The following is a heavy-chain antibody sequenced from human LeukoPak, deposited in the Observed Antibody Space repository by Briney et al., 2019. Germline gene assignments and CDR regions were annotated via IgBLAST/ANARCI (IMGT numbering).Heavy chain of an antibody. J-gene: IGHJ4*02. Sequence: ASVTVSCKASGYTFTSYGISWVRQAPGQGLEWMGWISAYNGNTNYAQKLQGRVTMTTDRSTSTAYMELRSLRSDDTAVYYCARLSYGNYGPYFDYWGQGTLVTVSS. CDR1: GYTFTSYG. V-gene: IGHV1-18*01. CDR2: ISAYNGNT. CDR3: ARLSYGNYGPYFDY. D-gene: IGHD4-17*01.